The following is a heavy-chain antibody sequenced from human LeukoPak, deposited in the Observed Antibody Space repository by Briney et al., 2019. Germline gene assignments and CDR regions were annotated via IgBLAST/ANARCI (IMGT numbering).Heavy chain of an antibody. CDR1: GFTFSSYG. Sequence: GGSLRLSCAASGFTFSSYGMHWVRQAPGKGLEWVAVISYDGSNKYYADSVKGRFTISRDNSKNTLYLQMNSLRAEDTAVYYCARGLSDIVVVPAANLGHNWFDPWGQGTLVTVSS. V-gene: IGHV3-30*03. CDR3: ARGLSDIVVVPAANLGHNWFDP. D-gene: IGHD2-2*01. CDR2: ISYDGSNK. J-gene: IGHJ5*02.